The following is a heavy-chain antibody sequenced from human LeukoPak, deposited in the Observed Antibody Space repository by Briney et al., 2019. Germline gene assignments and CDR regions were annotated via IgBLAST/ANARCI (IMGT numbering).Heavy chain of an antibody. CDR2: IYYSGTT. CDR1: GGSISSSSYY. V-gene: IGHV4-39*01. D-gene: IGHD2-15*01. J-gene: IGHJ6*02. CDR3: ARNLGYCSGGSCYYYYYGMDV. Sequence: SETLSLTCTVSGGSISSSSYYWGWIRQPPGEGLEWIGTIYYSGTTYYNPSLGSRVTISLDTSKNQFSLKLTSVTAADTAVYYCARNLGYCSGGSCYYYYYGMDVWGQGTTVTVSS.